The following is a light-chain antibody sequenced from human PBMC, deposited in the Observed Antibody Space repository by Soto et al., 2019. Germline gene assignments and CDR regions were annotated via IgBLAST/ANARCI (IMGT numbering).Light chain of an antibody. V-gene: IGKV3-20*01. Sequence: EIVLTQSPGTLSLSPGETATFSCRASQSINNYFLAWHQQRPGQAPRLLIFRASQRASCIPDRFRGSGSGTDFTLTITRLEPEDFAVYYCQQYTNAPRTFGQGTKVEIK. J-gene: IGKJ1*01. CDR3: QQYTNAPRT. CDR2: RAS. CDR1: QSINNYF.